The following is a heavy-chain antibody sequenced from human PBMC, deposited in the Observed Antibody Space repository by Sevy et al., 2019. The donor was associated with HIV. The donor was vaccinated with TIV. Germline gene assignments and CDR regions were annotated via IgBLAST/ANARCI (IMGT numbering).Heavy chain of an antibody. J-gene: IGHJ6*03. Sequence: SETLSLTGTVSGGSISSYHWSWIRQPPGKGLEWIGYIYYSGSTNYNPSLKSRVTISVDTSKNQFSLKLSSVTAADTAVYYCARTHGSTILYYMDVWGKGTTVTVSS. D-gene: IGHD3-9*01. CDR2: IYYSGST. CDR3: ARTHGSTILYYMDV. V-gene: IGHV4-59*01. CDR1: GGSISSYH.